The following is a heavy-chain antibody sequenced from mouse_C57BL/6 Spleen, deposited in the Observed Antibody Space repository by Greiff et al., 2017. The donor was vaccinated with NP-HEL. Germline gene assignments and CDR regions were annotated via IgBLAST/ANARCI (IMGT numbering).Heavy chain of an antibody. J-gene: IGHJ2*01. D-gene: IGHD2-3*01. CDR1: GYTFTSYW. Sequence: QVQLQQSGAELVKPGASVKMSCKASGYTFTSYWITWVKQRPGQGLEWIGDIYPGSGSTNYNGKFKGKATLTADKSSSTAYMQRSSLTSEDSAVYFCARDGPFPRGYYWGQGTTLTVSS. CDR2: IYPGSGST. V-gene: IGHV1-55*01. CDR3: ARDGPFPRGYY.